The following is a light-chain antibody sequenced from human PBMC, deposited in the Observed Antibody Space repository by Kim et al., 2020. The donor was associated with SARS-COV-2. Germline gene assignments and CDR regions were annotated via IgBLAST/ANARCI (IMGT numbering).Light chain of an antibody. CDR2: QDS. CDR3: QAWNSSTGV. V-gene: IGLV3-1*01. Sequence: SYELTQPPSVSVSLGQTASITCSGDKLGDKYACWYQQKQGQSPVLVIYQDSKRPSGIPERFSASNSGNTATLTISGTQAKDEADYYCQAWNSSTGVFGGGTQLTVL. CDR1: KLGDKY. J-gene: IGLJ2*01.